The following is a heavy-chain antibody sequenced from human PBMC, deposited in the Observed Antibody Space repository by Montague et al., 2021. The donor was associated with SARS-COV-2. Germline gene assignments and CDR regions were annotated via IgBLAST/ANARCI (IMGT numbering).Heavy chain of an antibody. Sequence: SLRLSCAASGFTVSSNYMTWVRQAPGKGLEWVSVIYSGGSTYCADSVKGRFTISRDNSKNTLYLQLDSLRAEDTAVYYCARVGRDSAILPIAIHYGMDVWGQGTTVTVSS. J-gene: IGHJ6*02. V-gene: IGHV3-53*01. CDR1: GFTVSSNY. CDR2: IYSGGST. D-gene: IGHD2-2*01. CDR3: ARVGRDSAILPIAIHYGMDV.